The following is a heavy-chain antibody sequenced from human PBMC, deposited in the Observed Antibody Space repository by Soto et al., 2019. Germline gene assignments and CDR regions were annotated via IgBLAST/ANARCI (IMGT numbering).Heavy chain of an antibody. CDR3: GRGPYYYGMDV. J-gene: IGHJ6*02. V-gene: IGHV1-2*04. CDR1: GYTFTGYY. Sequence: AAVKVSCKASGYTFTGYYMHWVRQAPGQGLEWMGWINPNSGGTNYAQKFQGWVNMTRDTSISTAYTELSRLRSDDTAVYYCGRGPYYYGMDVWGQGTTVTVSS. CDR2: INPNSGGT.